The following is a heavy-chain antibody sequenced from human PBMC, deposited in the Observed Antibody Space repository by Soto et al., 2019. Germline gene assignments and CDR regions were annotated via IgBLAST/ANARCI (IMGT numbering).Heavy chain of an antibody. CDR3: ARLEHNFGPHDY. V-gene: IGHV1-18*01. J-gene: IGHJ4*02. CDR2: ISVHNGYT. Sequence: QVQLAQSGAEVKKPGASVTVSCKASGYTFSSYGISWVRQAPGQGLEWVGWISVHNGYTKYATELQGRVTMTTDTSTSPAYMELRSLISDDSAVYYCARLEHNFGPHDYWGQGTLVTVTS. D-gene: IGHD1-1*01. CDR1: GYTFSSYG.